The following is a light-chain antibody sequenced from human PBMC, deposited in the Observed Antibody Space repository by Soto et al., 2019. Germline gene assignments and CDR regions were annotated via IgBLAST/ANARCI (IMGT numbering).Light chain of an antibody. J-gene: IGLJ2*01. CDR2: DVS. CDR1: SSDIGLYNH. Sequence: QSALAQPASGSVAAGQWITIPCTGSSSDIGLYNHVSWYQQHPGKAPKLLIYDVSYRPSGISDRFSGSKSGNTASLTISGLQPEDEADYYCSSYGASSTLFGGGTKVTVL. CDR3: SSYGASSTL. V-gene: IGLV2-14*03.